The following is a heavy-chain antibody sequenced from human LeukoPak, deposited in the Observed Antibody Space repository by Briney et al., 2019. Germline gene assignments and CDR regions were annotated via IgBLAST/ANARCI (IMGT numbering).Heavy chain of an antibody. CDR1: GYTFTNYG. CDR3: ARGNFYDNKGYSPELRY. D-gene: IGHD3-10*01. Sequence: ASVTVSCKASGYTFTNYGISWVRQAPGQGLEWMGWISAYNGHTNYAQKFQGRVTMTTDTSTTTAYMELRSLRSDHTAVYYCARGNFYDNKGYSPELRYWGQGTLVTVSS. V-gene: IGHV1-18*01. CDR2: ISAYNGHT. J-gene: IGHJ4*02.